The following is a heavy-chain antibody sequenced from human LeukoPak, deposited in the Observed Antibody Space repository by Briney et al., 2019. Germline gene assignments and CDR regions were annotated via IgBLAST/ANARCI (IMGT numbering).Heavy chain of an antibody. J-gene: IGHJ5*02. D-gene: IGHD6-13*01. Sequence: GGSLRLSCAASGFTFSSYEMNWVRQAPGKGLEWVSYISSSGSTIYYADSVKGRFTISRDNAKNSLYLQMNSLRAEDTAVYYCARTAAGTLNWFDPWGQGTLVTVSS. CDR2: ISSSGSTI. CDR1: GFTFSSYE. V-gene: IGHV3-48*03. CDR3: ARTAAGTLNWFDP.